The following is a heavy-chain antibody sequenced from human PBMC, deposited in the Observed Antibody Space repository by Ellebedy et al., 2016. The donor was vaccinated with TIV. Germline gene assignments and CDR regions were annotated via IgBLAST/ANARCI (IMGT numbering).Heavy chain of an antibody. J-gene: IGHJ1*01. D-gene: IGHD1-26*01. Sequence: GGSLRLXXAASGFTFSSYGMHWVRQAPGKGLEWVAVISYDGSNKYYADSVKGRFTISRDNSKNTLYLQMNSLRAEDTAVYYCAKDSWGGSYSVPYFQHWGQGTLVTVSS. CDR2: ISYDGSNK. CDR1: GFTFSSYG. CDR3: AKDSWGGSYSVPYFQH. V-gene: IGHV3-30*18.